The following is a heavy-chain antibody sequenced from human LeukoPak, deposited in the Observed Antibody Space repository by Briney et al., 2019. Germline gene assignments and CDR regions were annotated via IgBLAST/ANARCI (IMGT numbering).Heavy chain of an antibody. CDR3: ASFSGAAWLFDY. D-gene: IGHD2/OR15-2a*01. J-gene: IGHJ4*02. V-gene: IGHV4-34*01. CDR2: IKHSGST. Sequence: SETLSLTCAVYGGSFSGYYWSWIRQPPGKGLEWIGEIKHSGSTNYNPSLKSRVTISVDTSKNQFSLKLSSVTAADTAVYYCASFSGAAWLFDYWGQGTLVTVSS. CDR1: GGSFSGYY.